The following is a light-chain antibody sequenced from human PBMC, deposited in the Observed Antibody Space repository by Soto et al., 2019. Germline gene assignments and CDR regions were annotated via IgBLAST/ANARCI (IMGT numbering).Light chain of an antibody. CDR3: QQYGSSPWT. CDR2: GAS. J-gene: IGKJ1*01. V-gene: IGKV3-20*01. Sequence: EIVLTQSPGTLSLSPGERATLSCRASQSVSSYLAWYQQKPGQAPRLLIYGASSRATGIPDRFSGSGSGIDFTLTISRLEPEDFAVYYCQQYGSSPWTFGQGTKVDI. CDR1: QSVSSY.